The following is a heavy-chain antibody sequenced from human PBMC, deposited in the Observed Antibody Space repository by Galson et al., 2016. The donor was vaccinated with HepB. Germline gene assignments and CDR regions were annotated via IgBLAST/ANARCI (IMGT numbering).Heavy chain of an antibody. CDR2: VYFGGST. Sequence: SETLSLTCTVSGGSFSSALYYWGWIRQPPGKGLEWIGSVYFGGSTYYNPSVKSRVTISVDTSKNQFSLKLTSVTAAATAMYYFARANKISWSSGGDFDSWGHGTLVTVSS. V-gene: IGHV4-39*07. CDR1: GGSFSSALYY. D-gene: IGHD6-6*01. CDR3: ARANKISWSSGGDFDS. J-gene: IGHJ4*01.